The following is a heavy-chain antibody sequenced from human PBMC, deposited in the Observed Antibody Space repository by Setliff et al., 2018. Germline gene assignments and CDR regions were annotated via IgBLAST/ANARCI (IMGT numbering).Heavy chain of an antibody. J-gene: IGHJ4*02. CDR3: AKDGSGSYDYLDY. CDR2: ISSSGSGGST. Sequence: PGGSLRLSCAASGFTFSTYTMNWVRQAPGKGLEWVSSISSSGSGGSTYYADSVKGRFTISRDNSKNTLYLQMNSLRAEDTAVYYCAKDGSGSYDYLDYWGQGTLVTVSS. CDR1: GFTFSTYT. D-gene: IGHD6-13*01. V-gene: IGHV3-23*01.